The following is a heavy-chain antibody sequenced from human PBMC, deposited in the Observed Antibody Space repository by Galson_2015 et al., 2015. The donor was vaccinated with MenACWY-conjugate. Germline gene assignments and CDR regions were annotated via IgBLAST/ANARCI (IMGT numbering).Heavy chain of an antibody. D-gene: IGHD4-11*01. V-gene: IGHV3-33*01. Sequence: SLRLSCAASGFTFSSYGMHWVRQAPGKGLEWVAVIWYDGSNKYYADSVKGRFTISRDNSKNTLYLQMNSLRAEDTAVYYCARTSRYSNYVYYYGMDVWGQGTTVTVSS. CDR2: IWYDGSNK. J-gene: IGHJ6*02. CDR1: GFTFSSYG. CDR3: ARTSRYSNYVYYYGMDV.